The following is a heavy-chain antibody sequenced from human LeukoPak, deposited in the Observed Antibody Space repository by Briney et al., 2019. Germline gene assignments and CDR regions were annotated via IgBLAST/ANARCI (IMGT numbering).Heavy chain of an antibody. CDR1: GGSFSGYY. J-gene: IGHJ5*02. D-gene: IGHD6-19*01. CDR3: ARFKAVAGDNWFDP. V-gene: IGHV4-59*10. CDR2: IYTSGST. Sequence: SETLSLTCAVYGGSFSGYYWSWIRQPAGKGLEWIGRIYTSGSTNYNPSLKSRVTISVDTSKNQFSLKLSSVTAADTAVYYCARFKAVAGDNWFDPWGQGTLVTVSS.